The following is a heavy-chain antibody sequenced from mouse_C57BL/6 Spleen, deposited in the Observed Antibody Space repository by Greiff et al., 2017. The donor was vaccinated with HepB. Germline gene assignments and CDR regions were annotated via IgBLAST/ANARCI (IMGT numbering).Heavy chain of an antibody. Sequence: EVKLVESGGGLVKPGGSLKLSCAASGFTFSDYGMHWVRQAPEKGLEWVAYISSGSSTIYYADTVKGRFTISRDNAKNTLFLQMTSLMSEDTAMYYCARKDYDYAWFAYWGQGTLVTVSA. CDR3: ARKDYDYAWFAY. J-gene: IGHJ3*01. D-gene: IGHD2-4*01. CDR1: GFTFSDYG. V-gene: IGHV5-17*01. CDR2: ISSGSSTI.